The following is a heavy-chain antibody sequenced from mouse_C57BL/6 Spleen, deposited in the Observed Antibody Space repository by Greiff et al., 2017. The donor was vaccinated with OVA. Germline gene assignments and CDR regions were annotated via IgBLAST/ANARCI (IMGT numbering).Heavy chain of an antibody. CDR1: GYSFTGYY. D-gene: IGHD2-13*01. V-gene: IGHV1-42*01. Sequence: EVQLQESGPELVKPGASVKISCKASGYSFTGYYMNWVKQSPEQSLEWIGEINPSTGGTTYNQKFKAKATLTVDKSSSTAYMQLKSLTSEDSAVYYCAGYPDSGLDYWGQGTTLTVSS. CDR2: INPSTGGT. CDR3: AGYPDSGLDY. J-gene: IGHJ2*01.